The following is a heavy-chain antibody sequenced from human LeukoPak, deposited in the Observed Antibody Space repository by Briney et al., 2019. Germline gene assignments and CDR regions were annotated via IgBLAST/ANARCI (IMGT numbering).Heavy chain of an antibody. J-gene: IGHJ2*01. D-gene: IGHD6-19*01. CDR2: INQRRNT. Sequence: PSETLSLTCVVYGESFSGYSWSWIRHPPGKGLEWIGEINQRRNTNYNPSLKSRVTISIDTSKNQFSLKLSSVTAADTAVYYCARHGWHAWYFDLWGRGTLVTVSS. CDR1: GESFSGYS. CDR3: ARHGWHAWYFDL. V-gene: IGHV4-34*01.